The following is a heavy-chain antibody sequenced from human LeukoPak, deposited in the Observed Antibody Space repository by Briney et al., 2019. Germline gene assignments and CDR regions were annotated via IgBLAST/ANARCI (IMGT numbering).Heavy chain of an antibody. Sequence: GGSLRLSCAACGFTFSDYYMAWIRQAPGKGLEFISYMSSRSGTTLYANSVKGRFTISRDNAKNSLYLQMNSLRAEDTAVYYCARAGFTFSDYFGSFFDYWGQGTLVTVSS. CDR3: ARAGFTFSDYFGSFFDY. CDR2: MSSRSGTT. D-gene: IGHD3-10*01. V-gene: IGHV3-11*04. J-gene: IGHJ4*02. CDR1: GFTFSDYY.